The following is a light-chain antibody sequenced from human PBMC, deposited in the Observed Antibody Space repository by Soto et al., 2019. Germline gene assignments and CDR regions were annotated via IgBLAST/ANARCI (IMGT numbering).Light chain of an antibody. CDR1: SSDFCDDNY. J-gene: IGLJ3*02. CDR2: GVS. Sequence: QSALTQPASVSGSPGQSITISCTGTSSDFCDDNYVSWYQQQPGKAPKLMVWGVSNRPSGVSNRFSASKSANPASLTISGLQAEYEADHYCSSYTTSNTCLFGGGTKLTVL. V-gene: IGLV2-14*01. CDR3: SSYTTSNTCL.